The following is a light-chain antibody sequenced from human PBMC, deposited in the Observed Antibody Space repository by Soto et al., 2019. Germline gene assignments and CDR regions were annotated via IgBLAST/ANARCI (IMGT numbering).Light chain of an antibody. Sequence: IQLTQSPSFLSSSVGDRVTITCRASRGISSYLAWCQQKPGTAPKLLIYHASTLESGVPSRFSGSGSGTEFTLTISSMQPDDFATYYCQQYNSYSFGQGTKVDI. CDR2: HAS. CDR3: QQYNSYS. V-gene: IGKV1-9*01. J-gene: IGKJ1*01. CDR1: RGISSY.